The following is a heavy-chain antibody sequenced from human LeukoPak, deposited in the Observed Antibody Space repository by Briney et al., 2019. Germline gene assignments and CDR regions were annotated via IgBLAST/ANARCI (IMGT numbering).Heavy chain of an antibody. J-gene: IGHJ4*02. Sequence: PGGSLRLSCAASGFTFSDYYMSWIRQAPGKGLEWVSYISSSSSYTNYADSVKGRFTISRDNAKNSLYLQMNSLRAEDTAVYYCASYTYYYGSGSYYFGYWGQGPLVTVSS. CDR1: GFTFSDYY. CDR3: ASYTYYYGSGSYYFGY. V-gene: IGHV3-11*06. D-gene: IGHD3-10*01. CDR2: ISSSSSYT.